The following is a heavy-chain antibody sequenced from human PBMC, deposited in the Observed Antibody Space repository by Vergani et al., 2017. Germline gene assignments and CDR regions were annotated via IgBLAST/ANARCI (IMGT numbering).Heavy chain of an antibody. CDR2: ISSSSSYT. CDR3: GRRPGGELPDY. J-gene: IGHJ4*02. V-gene: IGHV3-11*05. Sequence: QVQLVESGGGLVKPGGSLRLSCAASGFTFSDYYMSWIRQTPGKGLEWVSYISSSSSYTNYADAVKGRFTISRDNAKNSLYLQMNSLGAEDTAVYYCGRRPGGELPDYWGQGTLVTVSS. D-gene: IGHD1-26*01. CDR1: GFTFSDYY.